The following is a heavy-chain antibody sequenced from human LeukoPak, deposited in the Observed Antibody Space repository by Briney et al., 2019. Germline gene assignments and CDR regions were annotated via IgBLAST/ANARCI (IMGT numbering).Heavy chain of an antibody. CDR3: ARLIYTTSWPNAFDI. V-gene: IGHV3-48*01. CDR2: ISSSSSTI. J-gene: IGHJ3*02. D-gene: IGHD6-13*01. CDR1: GFTFSSYS. Sequence: GGSLRLSCAASGFTFSSYSMNWVRQAPGKGLEWVSYISSSSSTIYYADSVKGRFTISRDNAKNSLYLQMNSLRAEDTAVYYCARLIYTTSWPNAFDIWGRGTMVTVSS.